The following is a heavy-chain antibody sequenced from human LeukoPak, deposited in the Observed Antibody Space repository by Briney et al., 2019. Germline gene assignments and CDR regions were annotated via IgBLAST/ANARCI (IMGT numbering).Heavy chain of an antibody. J-gene: IGHJ6*03. CDR1: GFTFSGSA. CDR3: TRVVDGSGSYYFPIRYYYYYYMDV. Sequence: GGSLRLSCAASGFTFSGSAMHWVRQASGKGLEWVGRIRSKANSYATAYAASVKSRFTISRDDSKNTAYLQMNSLKTEDTAVYYCTRVVDGSGSYYFPIRYYYYYYMDVWGKGTTVTISS. V-gene: IGHV3-73*01. D-gene: IGHD3-10*01. CDR2: IRSKANSYAT.